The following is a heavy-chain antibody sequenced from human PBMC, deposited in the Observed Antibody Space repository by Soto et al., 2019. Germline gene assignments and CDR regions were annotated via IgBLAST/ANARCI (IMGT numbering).Heavy chain of an antibody. Sequence: QLQLQESGPGLVKPSETLSLTCTVSGASISSSSYYWGWIRQPPGKGLEWIGSIYYSGNTYYNPSLKSRVTISVDTSKNQFSLKLRSVTAADTAVYYCALCGDDYRFDNWGQGTLVTVSS. CDR3: ALCGDDYRFDN. CDR1: GASISSSSYY. D-gene: IGHD5-12*01. J-gene: IGHJ4*02. V-gene: IGHV4-39*01. CDR2: IYYSGNT.